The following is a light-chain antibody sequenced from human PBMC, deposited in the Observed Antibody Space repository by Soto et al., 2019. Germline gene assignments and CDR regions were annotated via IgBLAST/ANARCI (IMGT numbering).Light chain of an antibody. Sequence: DIVMTQSPDSLAVSLGERATINCKSSQIVLYSSNNKNYLAWYQQKPGQPPKLLIYWASTRESGVPDRFSGSGSGTDFTLTISSLQAEDVAVYYCQQYYSTRTFGQGTKGDIK. CDR2: WAS. V-gene: IGKV4-1*01. CDR3: QQYYSTRT. J-gene: IGKJ1*01. CDR1: QIVLYSSNNKNY.